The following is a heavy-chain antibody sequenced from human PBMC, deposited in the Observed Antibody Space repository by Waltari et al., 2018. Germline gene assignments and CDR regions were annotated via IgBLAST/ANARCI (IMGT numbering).Heavy chain of an antibody. CDR2: IKTDGRGK. D-gene: IGHD3-10*01. Sequence: EVQLLESGGGLVKPGGSLRLSCAASEFTFRDSWMHWVRQAPGKGLVWISLIKTDGRGKIYADSVKGRFTISRDNANNTLYLQMNSLREEDTAIYYCASNGSGSYYNLWGQGTLVTVSS. CDR3: ASNGSGSYYNL. V-gene: IGHV3-74*01. CDR1: EFTFRDSW. J-gene: IGHJ4*02.